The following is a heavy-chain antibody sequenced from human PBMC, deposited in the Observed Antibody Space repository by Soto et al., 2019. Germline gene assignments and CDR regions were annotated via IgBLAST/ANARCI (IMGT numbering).Heavy chain of an antibody. J-gene: IGHJ6*02. Sequence: SETLSLTCTVSGGSISSGGYYWSWIRQHPGKGLEWIGYIYYSGSTYYNPSLKSRVTISVDTSKNQFSLKLSSVTAADTAVYYCARDTAMGYYYGMDVWGQGTTVTVSS. CDR3: ARDTAMGYYYGMDV. CDR2: IYYSGST. D-gene: IGHD5-18*01. CDR1: GGSISSGGYY. V-gene: IGHV4-31*03.